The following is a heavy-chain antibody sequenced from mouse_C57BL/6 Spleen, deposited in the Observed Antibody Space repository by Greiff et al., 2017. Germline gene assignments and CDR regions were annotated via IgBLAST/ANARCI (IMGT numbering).Heavy chain of an antibody. CDR1: GYTFTDYN. Sequence: VQLQQSGPELVKPGASVKMSCKASGYTFTDYNMHWVKQSHGKSLEWIGYINPNNGGTSYNQKFKGKATLTVNKSSSTAYMELRSLTSEDSAVYYCARWAYGSSYWYFDVWGTGTTVTVSS. J-gene: IGHJ1*03. CDR2: INPNNGGT. D-gene: IGHD1-1*01. CDR3: ARWAYGSSYWYFDV. V-gene: IGHV1-22*01.